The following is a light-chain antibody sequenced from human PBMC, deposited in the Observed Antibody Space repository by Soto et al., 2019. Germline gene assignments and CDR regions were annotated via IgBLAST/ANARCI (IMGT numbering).Light chain of an antibody. J-gene: IGKJ4*01. CDR2: GAS. CDR1: QSVTSS. CDR3: QQYNNWLRT. V-gene: IGKV3-15*01. Sequence: EIVMTQSPATLSVSPGERATRSCRASQSVTSSFAWYQQKPGQAPRLLIYGASTMATGLPDRFSGSGSGTEFTLTISSLQSEDFAVYYCQQYNNWLRTFGGGNKVEIK.